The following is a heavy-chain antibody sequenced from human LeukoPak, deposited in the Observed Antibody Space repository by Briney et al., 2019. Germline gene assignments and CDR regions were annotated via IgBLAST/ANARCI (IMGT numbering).Heavy chain of an antibody. CDR1: GDTVSSNSAA. J-gene: IGHJ3*01. CDR3: ARGFALDF. Sequence: PSQTLSLTCDISGDTVSSNSAAWNWIRQSPSGGLEWLGRTYYRSKWYYDYAVSVKSRITISPDTSKNQFSLQLNSVTADDTAVYYCARGFALDFWGQGTMVTVSS. V-gene: IGHV6-1*01. CDR2: TYYRSKWYY.